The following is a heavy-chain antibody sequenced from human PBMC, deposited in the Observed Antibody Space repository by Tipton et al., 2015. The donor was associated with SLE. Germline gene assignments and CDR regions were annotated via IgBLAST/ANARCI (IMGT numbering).Heavy chain of an antibody. CDR1: GDSISSSTYS. D-gene: IGHD6-13*01. J-gene: IGHJ3*02. V-gene: IGHV4-39*07. Sequence: LSLTCFVSGDSISSSTYSWAWIRQPPGKGLEWIGSVSYDGNTHHNPSLMSRVTLSVDTSENQSSLKLTSLTAADTAVYYCARVVYSFSDAFDIWGQGTLVTVSS. CDR2: VSYDGNT. CDR3: ARVVYSFSDAFDI.